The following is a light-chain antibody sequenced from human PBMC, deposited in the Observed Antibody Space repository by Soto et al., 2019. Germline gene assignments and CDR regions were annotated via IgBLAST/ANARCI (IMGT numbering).Light chain of an antibody. J-gene: IGLJ3*02. CDR1: SSNIGAGYA. Sequence: QSVLTQPPSVSGAPGQRVTISCTGSSSNIGAGYAVHWYQQLPGSAPKLHIYDNNNRPSGVPDRFSGSNSGTSASLAITGLQAEDGADYFCQSYDRSLSGSVFGGGTKVTVL. CDR3: QSYDRSLSGSV. V-gene: IGLV1-40*01. CDR2: DNN.